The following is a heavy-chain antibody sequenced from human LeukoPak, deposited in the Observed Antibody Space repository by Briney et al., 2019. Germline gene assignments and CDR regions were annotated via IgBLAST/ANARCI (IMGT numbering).Heavy chain of an antibody. CDR2: IDPSDSYT. Sequence: GESLRISCKGSGHMFTSYWISWVRQMPGKGLEWMGRIDPSDSYTNYSPSFQGHVTISADKSISTAYLQWSSLKASDNAMYYCAQSRITGTTDWFDPWGQGTLFTVSS. CDR3: AQSRITGTTDWFDP. CDR1: GHMFTSYW. V-gene: IGHV5-10-1*01. J-gene: IGHJ5*02. D-gene: IGHD1-7*01.